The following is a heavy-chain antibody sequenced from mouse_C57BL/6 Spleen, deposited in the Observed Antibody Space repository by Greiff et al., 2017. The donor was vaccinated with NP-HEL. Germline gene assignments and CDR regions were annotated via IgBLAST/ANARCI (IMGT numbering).Heavy chain of an antibody. V-gene: IGHV1-26*01. D-gene: IGHD2-1*01. CDR2: INPNNGGT. CDR1: GYTFTDYY. Sequence: VQLQQSGPELVKPGASVKISCKASGYTFTDYYMNWVKQSHGKSLEWIGDINPNNGGTSYNQKFKGKATLTVDKSSSTAYMELRSLTSEDSAVYYCAREGPLGGNYYAMDYWGQGTSVTVSS. CDR3: AREGPLGGNYYAMDY. J-gene: IGHJ4*01.